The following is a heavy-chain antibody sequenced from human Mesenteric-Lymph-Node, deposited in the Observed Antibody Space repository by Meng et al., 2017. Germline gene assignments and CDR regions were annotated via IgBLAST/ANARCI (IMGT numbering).Heavy chain of an antibody. V-gene: IGHV3-74*01. CDR1: GFTISRHW. J-gene: IGHJ4*02. Sequence: EVQRVEAGGGGGQPGGSLRLSCAASGFTISRHWMHWVRQAPGKGLVWVSRINSDGRTTNYADSVKGRFTISRDNAKNTLYLQMNSLRAEDTAVYFCTGLSGPFDYWGQGTLVTVSS. CDR3: TGLSGPFDY. D-gene: IGHD6-19*01. CDR2: INSDGRTT.